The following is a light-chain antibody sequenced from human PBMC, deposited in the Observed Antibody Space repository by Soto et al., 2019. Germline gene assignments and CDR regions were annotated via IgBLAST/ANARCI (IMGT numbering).Light chain of an antibody. J-gene: IGKJ1*01. CDR2: GAS. Sequence: EIELTQSPGTLSLSPGESATLSCRVSQTTSPKYVAWYQQRRGLAPRLLVYGASKRAAGIPDRFRGSGSGTEFTLTISSLQPDDFATYYYQHYNSYSEAFGQGTKGDI. CDR1: QTTSPKY. CDR3: QHYNSYSEA. V-gene: IGKV3-20*01.